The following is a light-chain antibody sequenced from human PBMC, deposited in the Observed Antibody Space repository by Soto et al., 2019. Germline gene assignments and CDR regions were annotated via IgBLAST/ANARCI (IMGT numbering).Light chain of an antibody. CDR2: GAS. J-gene: IGKJ1*01. Sequence: DIQMTQSPSSLSASVGDRVTITCRASQNIRIYLNWFQQKPGKAPNLLIYGASSLQSGVPSRFSGSRSGTDFTLTINSLQPEDFAVYYCQQTYNSPLTFGQATKVE. V-gene: IGKV1-39*01. CDR3: QQTYNSPLT. CDR1: QNIRIY.